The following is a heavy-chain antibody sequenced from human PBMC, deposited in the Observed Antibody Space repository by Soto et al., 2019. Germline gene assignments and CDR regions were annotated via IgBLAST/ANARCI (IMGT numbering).Heavy chain of an antibody. J-gene: IGHJ6*02. CDR3: AKVPLDGIFGVVIFGRPRDYYYGMDV. CDR1: GFTFSIYG. CDR2: ISYDGSNK. Sequence: GGSMKLSCAASGFTFSIYGMHWVCQAPGKGLEWVAVISYDGSNKYYADSVKGRFTISRDNSKNTLYLQMNSLRAEDTAVYYCAKVPLDGIFGVVIFGRPRDYYYGMDVWGQGTTVTVSS. V-gene: IGHV3-30*18. D-gene: IGHD3-3*01.